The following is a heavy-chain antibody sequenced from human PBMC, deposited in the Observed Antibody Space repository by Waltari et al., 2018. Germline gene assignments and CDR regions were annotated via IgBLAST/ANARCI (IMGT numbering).Heavy chain of an antibody. D-gene: IGHD3-10*01. Sequence: QVQLQQWGAGLLKPSATLSLTCAVYGGSFSGYYWRWTRQPPGKRLEWIGEINHSGSTNYNPSLKSLVTISVDTSKNQFSLKLSSVTAADTAVYYCARGTEEVRGVHFDYWGQGTLVTVSS. CDR1: GGSFSGYY. J-gene: IGHJ4*02. CDR3: ARGTEEVRGVHFDY. V-gene: IGHV4-34*01. CDR2: INHSGST.